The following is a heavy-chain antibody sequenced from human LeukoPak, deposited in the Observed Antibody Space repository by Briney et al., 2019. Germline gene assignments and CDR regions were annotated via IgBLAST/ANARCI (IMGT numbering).Heavy chain of an antibody. D-gene: IGHD2-2*01. CDR2: MNPNSGNT. CDR1: GYTFTSYD. Sequence: ASVKVSCKASGYTFTSYDINWVRQATGQGLEWMGWMNPNSGNTGYAQKFQGRVTITRNTSISTAYMELSSLRSEDTAVYYCAREYQLLLNWYFDLWGRGTLVTVSS. J-gene: IGHJ2*01. V-gene: IGHV1-8*03. CDR3: AREYQLLLNWYFDL.